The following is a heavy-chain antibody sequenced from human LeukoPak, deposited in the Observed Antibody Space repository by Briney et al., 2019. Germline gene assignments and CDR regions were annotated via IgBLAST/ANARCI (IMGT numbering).Heavy chain of an antibody. J-gene: IGHJ4*02. Sequence: GGSLRLSCAASGFTFSSYAMSWVRQAPGEGLVWVSRIKYDGSMTTYGDSVKGRFSISRDNAKNTVDLQMNSLRAEDTAVYYCARGASSAYYVDYWGQGTLVSVSS. CDR3: ARGASSAYYVDY. CDR1: GFTFSSYA. V-gene: IGHV3-74*01. CDR2: IKYDGSMT. D-gene: IGHD3-22*01.